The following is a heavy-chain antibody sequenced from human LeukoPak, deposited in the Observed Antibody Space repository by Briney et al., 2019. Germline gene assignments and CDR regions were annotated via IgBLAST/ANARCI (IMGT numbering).Heavy chain of an antibody. CDR1: GFTFSSYG. J-gene: IGHJ6*02. V-gene: IGHV3-33*01. Sequence: PGGSLRLSCAASGFTFSSYGMHWVRQAPGKGLEWVAVIWYDGSNKYYADSVKGRFTISRDNSRNTLYLQMNSLRAEDTAVYYCARDDSGSYHYYYYGMDVWGQGTTVTVSS. CDR3: ARDDSGSYHYYYYGMDV. CDR2: IWYDGSNK. D-gene: IGHD1-26*01.